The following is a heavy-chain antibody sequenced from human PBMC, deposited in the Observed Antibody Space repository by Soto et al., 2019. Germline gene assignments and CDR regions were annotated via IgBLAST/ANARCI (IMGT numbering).Heavy chain of an antibody. Sequence: GGSLRLSCAASGFSISRYWMSWVRQAPGKGLEWVADKKQDGSEEYYVDSVKGRFTVSRDNAKNSVYLQLASLRVEDTALYYCARGGFSYGTGIEHWGQGALVTVSS. D-gene: IGHD5-18*01. CDR3: ARGGFSYGTGIEH. CDR1: GFSISRYW. CDR2: KKQDGSEE. V-gene: IGHV3-7*01. J-gene: IGHJ5*02.